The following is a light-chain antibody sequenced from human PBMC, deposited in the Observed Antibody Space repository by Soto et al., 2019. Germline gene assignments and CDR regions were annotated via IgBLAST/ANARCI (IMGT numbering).Light chain of an antibody. V-gene: IGLV1-44*01. J-gene: IGLJ1*01. CDR2: SNN. Sequence: QSVLTQPPSTSGTPGQRVNISCSGSSSNIGSKTVNWYQHLQGTAPKLLIYSNNQRPSGVPERFSGSKSGTSASLAVSGLQSEDEADYYCAAWDDSLNGYVFGTGTKLTVL. CDR1: SSNIGSKT. CDR3: AAWDDSLNGYV.